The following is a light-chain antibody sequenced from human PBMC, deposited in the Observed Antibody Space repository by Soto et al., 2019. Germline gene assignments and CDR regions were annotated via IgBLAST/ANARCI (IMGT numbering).Light chain of an antibody. CDR2: GAS. J-gene: IGKJ2*01. CDR3: HQYGSSPSYT. V-gene: IGKV3-20*01. CDR1: QSVSRRSY. Sequence: ENVLTQSPGTLSLSPGERATLSCRASQSVSRRSYLAWYQQKPGQAPRRLIYGASSRATGIPDRFNGSGSGTDFTLTIRRLEPEDVAVYYCHQYGSSPSYTFGHGTKVELK.